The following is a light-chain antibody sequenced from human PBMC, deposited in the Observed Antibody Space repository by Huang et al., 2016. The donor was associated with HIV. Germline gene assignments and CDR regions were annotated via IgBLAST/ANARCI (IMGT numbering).Light chain of an antibody. V-gene: IGKV3-15*01. CDR3: QQYNNWPRT. CDR2: GAS. CDR1: QSVSSN. Sequence: EIVMTQSPATLSVSPGERATLSCRASQSVSSNLAWYKQKPGQAPRLLIYGASTRANAIPARFSGSGSGTEFTLTISSLQSEDFAVYYCQQYNNWPRTFGQGTKVEIK. J-gene: IGKJ1*01.